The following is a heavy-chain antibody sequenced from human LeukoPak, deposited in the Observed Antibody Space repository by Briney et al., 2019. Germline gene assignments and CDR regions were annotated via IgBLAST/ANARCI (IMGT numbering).Heavy chain of an antibody. D-gene: IGHD1-26*01. CDR3: ARDQEYSGSYYRYFDY. CDR1: GDSVSSGGYY. V-gene: IGHV4-39*07. Sequence: ETLSLTCTVSGDSVSSGGYYWGWIRQPPGKGLEWIGSIYYSGSTYYNPSLKSRVTISVDTSKNQFSLKLSSVTAADTAVYYCARDQEYSGSYYRYFDYWGQGTLVTVSS. J-gene: IGHJ4*02. CDR2: IYYSGST.